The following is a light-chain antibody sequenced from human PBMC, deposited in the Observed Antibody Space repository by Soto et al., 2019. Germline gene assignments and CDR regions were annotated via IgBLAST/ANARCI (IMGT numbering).Light chain of an antibody. J-gene: IGLJ1*01. CDR1: SSDVGGYNY. V-gene: IGLV2-11*01. CDR2: DVT. CDR3: CAFAGTHTP. Sequence: QSALTQPRSVSGSPGQSVTIACTGTSSDVGGYNYVSWYQQHPGKAPKLMIYDVTKRPSGVPDRFSGSKSGNTASLTISGLQAEDEADYYCCAFAGTHTPFGTGTKVTVL.